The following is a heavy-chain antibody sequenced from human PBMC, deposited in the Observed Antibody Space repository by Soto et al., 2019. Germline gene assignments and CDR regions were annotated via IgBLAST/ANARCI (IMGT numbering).Heavy chain of an antibody. J-gene: IGHJ5*02. CDR1: GFTFSNYN. CDR2: VTSSSSFI. V-gene: IGHV3-21*01. Sequence: EVQLVESGGGLVKPGGSLRLSCAASGFTFSNYNMNWVRQAPGKGLEWVSSVTSSSSFIYYADSVKGRFTISRDNANNALYLEMNSLTAEDTAVYYCARGGYDSGFDPWGQGTLVTVSS. CDR3: ARGGYDSGFDP. D-gene: IGHD3-10*01.